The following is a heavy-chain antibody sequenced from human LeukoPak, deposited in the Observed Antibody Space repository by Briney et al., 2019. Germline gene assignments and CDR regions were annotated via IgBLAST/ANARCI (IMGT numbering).Heavy chain of an antibody. CDR1: GYSISSGYY. Sequence: SETLSLTCTVSGYSISSGYYWGWIRQPPGKGLEWIGSFYHSGSTYYNPSLKSRVTISVDTSKNQFSLKLSSVTAADTAVYYCARDLGSVSINYWGQGTLVTVSS. CDR2: FYHSGST. V-gene: IGHV4-38-2*02. D-gene: IGHD2/OR15-2a*01. CDR3: ARDLGSVSINY. J-gene: IGHJ4*02.